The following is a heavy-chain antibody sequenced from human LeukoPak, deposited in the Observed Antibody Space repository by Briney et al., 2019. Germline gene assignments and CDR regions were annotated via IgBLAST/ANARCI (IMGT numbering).Heavy chain of an antibody. D-gene: IGHD5-18*01. CDR3: ARDDEYSYRKGVDRFDY. Sequence: ASVKVSCKASGHTFTSYGISWVRQAPGQGLEWVGWIRGYDGNTNYAQKLQGRVAMTRDTSTNTAYIDLRSLRSDDTAVYYCARDDEYSYRKGVDRFDYWGQGTLVTVSS. J-gene: IGHJ4*02. V-gene: IGHV1-18*01. CDR2: IRGYDGNT. CDR1: GHTFTSYG.